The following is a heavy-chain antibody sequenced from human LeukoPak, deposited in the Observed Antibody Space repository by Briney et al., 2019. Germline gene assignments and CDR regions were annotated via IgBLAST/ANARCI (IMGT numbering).Heavy chain of an antibody. Sequence: SETLSLTCTVSGGSISSSTDYWGWVRQPPGKGLEWIGTMYYSGSTYYNPSLKSRVTISIDTSKNQSSLKLSSVTAADTAVYYCARHIDNSRFDPWGQGTLVTVSS. CDR3: ARHIDNSRFDP. V-gene: IGHV4-39*01. J-gene: IGHJ5*02. CDR2: MYYSGST. D-gene: IGHD4-11*01. CDR1: GGSISSSTDY.